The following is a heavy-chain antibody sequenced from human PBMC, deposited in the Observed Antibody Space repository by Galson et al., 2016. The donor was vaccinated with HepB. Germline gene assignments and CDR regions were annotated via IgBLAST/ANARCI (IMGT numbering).Heavy chain of an antibody. CDR2: IYTGGGT. V-gene: IGHV3-53*01. D-gene: IGHD2-2*01. Sequence: SLRLSCAASGFTVSSNYMSWVRQAPGKGLEWVSVIYTGGGTYYADSVKGRFTISRDNSKNTLYLQMNSLRAEDTAVYYCARGPWSPGLGIVVVPAAVNGFESWGQGTMVTVSS. CDR1: GFTVSSNY. CDR3: ARGPWSPGLGIVVVPAAVNGFES. J-gene: IGHJ3*02.